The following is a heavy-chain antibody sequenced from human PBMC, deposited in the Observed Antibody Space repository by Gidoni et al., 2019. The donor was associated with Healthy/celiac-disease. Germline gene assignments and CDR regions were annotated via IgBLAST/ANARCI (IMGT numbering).Heavy chain of an antibody. V-gene: IGHV3-33*01. Sequence: QVQLGESGGGVVQPGRSLRPSCAASGFTFSSYGMHWVRQAPGKGLEWVAVIWYDGSNKYYADSVKGRFTISRDNSKNTLYLQMNSLRAEDTAVYYCARANPYYYYMDVWGKGTTVTVSS. J-gene: IGHJ6*03. CDR2: IWYDGSNK. CDR1: GFTFSSYG. CDR3: ARANPYYYYMDV.